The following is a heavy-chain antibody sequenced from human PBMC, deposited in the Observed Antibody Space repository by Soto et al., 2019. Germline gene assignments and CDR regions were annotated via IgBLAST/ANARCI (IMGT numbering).Heavy chain of an antibody. J-gene: IGHJ4*02. D-gene: IGHD6-13*01. CDR2: IYWNDDK. CDR1: GFSLSTSGVG. Sequence: GSGPTLVNPTQTLTLTCTFSGFSLSTSGVGVGWIRQTPGKALEWLALIYWNDDKRYSPSLKSRLTITKDTDKNQAVLTMANMDPVDTATDYCAHSRTAAAASYWGQGTLVTVSS. CDR3: AHSRTAAAASY. V-gene: IGHV2-5*01.